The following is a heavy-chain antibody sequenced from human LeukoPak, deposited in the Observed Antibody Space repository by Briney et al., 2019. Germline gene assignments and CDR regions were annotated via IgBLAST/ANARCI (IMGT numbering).Heavy chain of an antibody. J-gene: IGHJ3*02. CDR1: GGSISSGSYY. CDR3: ARGEVGCSSTSCCIDPRGDCYCAFDI. V-gene: IGHV4-61*02. D-gene: IGHD2-2*01. CDR2: IYTSGST. Sequence: SETLSLTCTVSGGSISSGSYYWSWIRQPAGKGLEWIGRIYTSGSTNYNPSLKSRVTISVDTSKNQFSLKLSSVTAADTAVYYCARGEVGCSSTSCCIDPRGDCYCAFDIWGQGTMVTVSS.